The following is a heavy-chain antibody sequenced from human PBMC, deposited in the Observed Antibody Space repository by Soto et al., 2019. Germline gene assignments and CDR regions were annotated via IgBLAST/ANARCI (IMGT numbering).Heavy chain of an antibody. CDR3: ARGNLEGRDY. CDR2: IYSGGDK. J-gene: IGHJ4*02. CDR1: GFTVESNC. D-gene: IGHD1-1*01. V-gene: IGHV3-53*01. Sequence: EVQLVESGGGLIQPGGSLRLSCGASGFTVESNCVTWVRQAPGKGLEWVSMIYSGGDKYYADSVKGRFTVYSDDSKNTVYLQMNSLRDEDTALYYWARGNLEGRDYWGQGTLVTFSS.